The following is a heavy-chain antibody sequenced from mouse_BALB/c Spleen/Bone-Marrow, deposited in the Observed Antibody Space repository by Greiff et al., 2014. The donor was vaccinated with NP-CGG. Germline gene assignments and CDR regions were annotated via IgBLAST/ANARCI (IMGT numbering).Heavy chain of an antibody. CDR3: TKPSFYYGSSYWYFDV. J-gene: IGHJ1*01. D-gene: IGHD1-1*01. CDR2: IDPANGDT. Sequence: EVNLVESGAELAEPGASVKLSCTASGFNIKDTYMHWVKQRPEQGLEWIGRIDPANGDTKYDPKFQGKATITADTSSNTAYLQLSSLTSEDTAVYYCTKPSFYYGSSYWYFDVWGAGTTVTVSS. V-gene: IGHV14-3*02. CDR1: GFNIKDTY.